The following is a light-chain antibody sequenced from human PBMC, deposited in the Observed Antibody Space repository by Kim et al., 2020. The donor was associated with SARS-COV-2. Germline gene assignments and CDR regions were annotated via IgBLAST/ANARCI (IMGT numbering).Light chain of an antibody. CDR1: NIGSKS. CDR3: QVWDSSSDHAV. Sequence: PGKAARITCGGNNIGSKSVHWYQQKPGQAPVLVIYYDSDRPSGIPERFSGSNSGNTATLTISRVEAGDEADYYCQVWDSSSDHAVFGGGTQLTVL. J-gene: IGLJ7*01. CDR2: YDS. V-gene: IGLV3-21*04.